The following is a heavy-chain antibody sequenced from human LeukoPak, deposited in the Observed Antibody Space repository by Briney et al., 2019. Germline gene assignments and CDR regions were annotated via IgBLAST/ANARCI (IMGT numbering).Heavy chain of an antibody. CDR1: GGSISSYY. J-gene: IGHJ6*02. CDR3: ARGYSSSRGYYYYGMDV. Sequence: NPSETLSLTCTVSGGSISSYYWSWIRQPPGKGLEWIGYIYYSGSTNYNPSLKSRVTTSVDTSKNQFSLKLSSVTAADTAVYYCARGYSSSRGYYYYGMDVWGQGTTVTVSS. CDR2: IYYSGST. D-gene: IGHD6-13*01. V-gene: IGHV4-59*01.